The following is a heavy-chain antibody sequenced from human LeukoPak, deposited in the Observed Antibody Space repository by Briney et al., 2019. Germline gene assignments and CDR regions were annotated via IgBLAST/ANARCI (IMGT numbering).Heavy chain of an antibody. V-gene: IGHV3-48*02. CDR3: ARGKGIAVAGSEYYFDY. D-gene: IGHD6-19*01. J-gene: IGHJ4*02. CDR2: ISSSTSTI. CDR1: GFTFSSYS. Sequence: PGGSLRLSCAASGFTFSSYSMNWVRQAPGKGLEWVSYISSSTSTIKYADSVKGRFTISRDNAKNSLYPQMNSLRDEDTAVYYCARGKGIAVAGSEYYFDYWGQGTLVTVSS.